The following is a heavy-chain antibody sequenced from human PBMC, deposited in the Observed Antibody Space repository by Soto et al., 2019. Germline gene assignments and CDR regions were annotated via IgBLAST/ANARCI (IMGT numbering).Heavy chain of an antibody. V-gene: IGHV1-18*01. D-gene: IGHD1-26*01. CDR3: ARASGSSYWFDP. CDR1: GYTFTRYG. J-gene: IGHJ5*02. CDR2: ISPYNGNT. Sequence: ASVKVSCKDSGYTFTRYGGSWVRQAPGQGLEWMGWISPYNGNTTYAQNFQGRVTMTTDTSTSTVHMELRSLRSDDTAVDYCARASGSSYWFDPWGQGTLVTVSS.